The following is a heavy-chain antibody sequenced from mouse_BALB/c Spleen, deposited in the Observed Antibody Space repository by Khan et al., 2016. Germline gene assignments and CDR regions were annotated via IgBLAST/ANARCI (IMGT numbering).Heavy chain of an antibody. J-gene: IGHJ4*01. V-gene: IGHV5-6-4*01. CDR1: GFTFSSYT. CDR2: VYGGGSYT. D-gene: IGHD2-14*01. CDR3: TRGLLYEGYTMDD. Sequence: EVELVESGGGLVKPGGSLKLSCAASGFTFSSYTMSWIRQTPEKRLEWVATVYGGGSYTYYPDSVKGRFTISRDNAKNTLYLQKSSLKSEDTAMYYCTRGLLYEGYTMDDWGQGTSVTVSS.